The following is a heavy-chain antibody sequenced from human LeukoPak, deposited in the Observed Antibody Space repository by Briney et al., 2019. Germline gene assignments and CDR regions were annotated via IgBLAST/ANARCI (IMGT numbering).Heavy chain of an antibody. V-gene: IGHV1-2*06. CDR2: INPNSGGT. CDR1: GYTFTGYY. D-gene: IGHD1-26*01. Sequence: ASVKVSCKASGYTFTGYYMHWVRQAPGQGLEWMGRINPNSGGTNYAQKFQGRVTMTRDTSISTAYMELSRLRSDDTAVYYCARDPDIVRSAFDIWGQGTMVTVSS. CDR3: ARDPDIVRSAFDI. J-gene: IGHJ3*02.